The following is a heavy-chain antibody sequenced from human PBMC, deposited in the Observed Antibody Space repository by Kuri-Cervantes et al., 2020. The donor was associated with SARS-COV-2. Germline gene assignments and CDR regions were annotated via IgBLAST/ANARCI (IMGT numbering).Heavy chain of an antibody. J-gene: IGHJ4*02. CDR3: ATPRNFWSGPFDY. CDR2: ISYDGNIR. V-gene: IGHV3-30-3*01. D-gene: IGHD3-3*01. Sequence: GGSLRLSGAASGFTFSTYALHWVRQAPGKGLEWVSIISYDGNIRYYADSVKGSFTISRDNSKNTLYLQMNSLRAEDTAVYYCATPRNFWSGPFDYWGQGTLVTVSS. CDR1: GFTFSTYA.